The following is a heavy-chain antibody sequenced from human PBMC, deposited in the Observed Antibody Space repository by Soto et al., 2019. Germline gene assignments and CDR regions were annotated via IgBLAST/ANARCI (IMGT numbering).Heavy chain of an antibody. J-gene: IGHJ5*02. CDR3: ARAGCSSTSCYNWFEP. V-gene: IGHV1-3*01. CDR1: GYTFTSYA. CDR2: INAGNGNT. D-gene: IGHD2-2*01. Sequence: QVQLVQSGAEVKKPGASVKVSCKASGYTFTSYAMHWVRQAPGQRLEWMGWINAGNGNTKYSQKFQGRVTITRDTSASTAYMELSSLKSEDTAVYYCARAGCSSTSCYNWFEPWGQGTLVTVSS.